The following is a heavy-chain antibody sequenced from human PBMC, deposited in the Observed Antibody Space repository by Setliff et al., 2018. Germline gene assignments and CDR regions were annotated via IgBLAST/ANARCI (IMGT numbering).Heavy chain of an antibody. Sequence: SETLSLTCTVSRGPINSHYWSWIRQPAGKGLEWIGRIYADGSTNYNPSLKSRVTMSIDTPKNQFFLEVRSVTAADTAVYYCARDRGSNNSPEDFDYWGLGTLVTVSS. D-gene: IGHD1-20*01. CDR1: RGPINSHY. J-gene: IGHJ4*02. V-gene: IGHV4-4*07. CDR3: ARDRGSNNSPEDFDY. CDR2: IYADGST.